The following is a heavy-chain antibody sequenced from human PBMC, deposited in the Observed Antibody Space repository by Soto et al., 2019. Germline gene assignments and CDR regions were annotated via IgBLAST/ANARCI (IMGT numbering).Heavy chain of an antibody. D-gene: IGHD6-6*01. CDR2: VSSDGGIQ. CDR1: GFTFSTYA. CDR3: ARENYSGAHSIGSLDL. J-gene: IGHJ2*01. V-gene: IGHV3-30-3*01. Sequence: QVQLAASGGGVVQPGRSLRLSCTASGFTFSTYAMQWVRQAPGKGLEWVAVVSSDGGIQFYADSVRGRFTISRDNSKNSLSLQMTSLTTEDAAVYFSARENYSGAHSIGSLDLWGRGTLVSVSS.